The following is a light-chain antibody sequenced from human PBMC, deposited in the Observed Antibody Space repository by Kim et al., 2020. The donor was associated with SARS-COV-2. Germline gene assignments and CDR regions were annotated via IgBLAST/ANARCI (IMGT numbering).Light chain of an antibody. CDR1: QSISSY. V-gene: IGKV1-39*01. CDR2: AAS. Sequence: FASVGDRVTITCRASQSISSYLNLYQQKPGKAPKLLIYAASSLQSGVPSRFSGSGSGTDFTLTISSLQPEDFATYYCQQSYSTPYTFGQGTKLEI. J-gene: IGKJ2*01. CDR3: QQSYSTPYT.